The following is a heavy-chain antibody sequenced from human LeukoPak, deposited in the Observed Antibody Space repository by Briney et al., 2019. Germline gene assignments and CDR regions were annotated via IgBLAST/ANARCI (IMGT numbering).Heavy chain of an antibody. CDR2: ISAYNGNT. V-gene: IGHV1-18*01. J-gene: IGHJ2*01. D-gene: IGHD4-17*01. Sequence: ASVKVSCKASGYTFTSYGISWVRQAPGQGLEWMGWISAYNGNTNYAQKLQGRVTMTTDTSTSTAYMELRSLRSDDTAVYYCAREPQGDYGDYCWYFDLWGRGTLVTVSS. CDR1: GYTFTSYG. CDR3: AREPQGDYGDYCWYFDL.